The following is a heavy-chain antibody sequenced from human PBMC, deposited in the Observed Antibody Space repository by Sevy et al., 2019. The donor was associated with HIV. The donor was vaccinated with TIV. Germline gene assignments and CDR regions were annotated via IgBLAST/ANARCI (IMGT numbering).Heavy chain of an antibody. CDR1: GFTFNNYG. J-gene: IGHJ6*02. V-gene: IGHV3-30*18. D-gene: IGHD3-10*01. CDR2: ISYDRINK. Sequence: GGSLRLSCAASGFTFNNYGMHWVRQAPGKGLEWVAVISYDRINKYYSDSVKGRFTISRDNSKNTLDLQMNSLRPEDTAVHYCAKDAGANMGPGIIPGDGMDVWGQGTTVTVSS. CDR3: AKDAGANMGPGIIPGDGMDV.